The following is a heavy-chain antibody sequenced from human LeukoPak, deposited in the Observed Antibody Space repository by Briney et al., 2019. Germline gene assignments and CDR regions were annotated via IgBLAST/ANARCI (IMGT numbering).Heavy chain of an antibody. Sequence: SETLSLTRTVSGGSISSSSYYWGWIRQPPGKGLEWIGSIYYSGSTYYNPSLKSRVTISVDTSKNQFSLKLSSVTAADTAVYYCAMVEMATIIGDAFDIWGQGTMVTVSS. D-gene: IGHD5-24*01. V-gene: IGHV4-39*01. J-gene: IGHJ3*02. CDR2: IYYSGST. CDR1: GGSISSSSYY. CDR3: AMVEMATIIGDAFDI.